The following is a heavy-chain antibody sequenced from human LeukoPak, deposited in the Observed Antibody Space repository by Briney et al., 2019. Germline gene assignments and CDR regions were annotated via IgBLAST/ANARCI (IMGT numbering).Heavy chain of an antibody. D-gene: IGHD2-21*01. Sequence: GRPLRLSCAASGFTFSTYGMHWVRQAPGKGLEWVAVISYDGSNKYYAESVKGRFTISRDNSKNTLSLQMNSLGAEDTAVYYCAKDGRIFTYYYGMEVWGQGTTVSVSS. CDR3: AKDGRIFTYYYGMEV. V-gene: IGHV3-30*18. CDR1: GFTFSTYG. J-gene: IGHJ6*02. CDR2: ISYDGSNK.